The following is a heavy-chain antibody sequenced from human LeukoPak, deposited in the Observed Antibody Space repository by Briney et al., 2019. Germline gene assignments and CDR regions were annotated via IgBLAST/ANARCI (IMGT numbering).Heavy chain of an antibody. CDR1: GGSFSGYY. CDR3: AREEGYPDAFDI. D-gene: IGHD5-12*01. V-gene: IGHV4-59*01. CDR2: IYYSGST. Sequence: SETLSLTCAVYGGSFSGYYWSWIRQPPGKGLEWIGYIYYSGSTNYNPSLKSRVTISVDTSKNQSSLKLTSVTAADTAMYYCAREEGYPDAFDIWGQGTMVTVSS. J-gene: IGHJ3*02.